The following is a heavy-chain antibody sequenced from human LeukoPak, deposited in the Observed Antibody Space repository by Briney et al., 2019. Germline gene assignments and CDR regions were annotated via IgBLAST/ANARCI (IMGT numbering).Heavy chain of an antibody. CDR1: GGSFSGYY. J-gene: IGHJ4*02. V-gene: IGHV4-34*01. CDR2: INHSGST. CDR3: ARLRYGSGSYAADY. Sequence: PSETLSLTCAVYGGSFSGYYWSWVRQPPGKGREGIGEINHSGSTNYNPSLKSRVTISVDTSKNQFSLKLSSVTAADTAVYYCARLRYGSGSYAADYWGQGTLVTVSS. D-gene: IGHD3-10*01.